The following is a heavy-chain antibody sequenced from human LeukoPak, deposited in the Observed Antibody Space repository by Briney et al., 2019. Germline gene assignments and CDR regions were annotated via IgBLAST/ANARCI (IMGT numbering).Heavy chain of an antibody. J-gene: IGHJ4*02. Sequence: SETLSLTCTVSGGSISSSSYYWGWIRQPPGKGLEWIGSIYYSGSTYYNPSLESRVTISVDTSKNQFSLKLSSVTAADTAVYYCARRPGVYDSSGYYYVLPVDYWGQGTLVTVSS. CDR1: GGSISSSSYY. V-gene: IGHV4-39*01. D-gene: IGHD3-22*01. CDR3: ARRPGVYDSSGYYYVLPVDY. CDR2: IYYSGST.